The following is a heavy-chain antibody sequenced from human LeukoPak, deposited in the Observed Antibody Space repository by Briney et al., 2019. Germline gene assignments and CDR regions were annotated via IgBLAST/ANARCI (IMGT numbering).Heavy chain of an antibody. CDR1: GGSISSNSYY. J-gene: IGHJ4*02. Sequence: SETLSLTCTVSGGSISSNSYYWGWIRQPPGKGLEWIGSIYYSGSTYYNPSLKSRVTISVDTSKNQFSLKLSSVTAADTAVYYCARQANYYDSSGYLYYFDYWGQGTLVTVSS. D-gene: IGHD3-22*01. CDR2: IYYSGST. CDR3: ARQANYYDSSGYLYYFDY. V-gene: IGHV4-39*01.